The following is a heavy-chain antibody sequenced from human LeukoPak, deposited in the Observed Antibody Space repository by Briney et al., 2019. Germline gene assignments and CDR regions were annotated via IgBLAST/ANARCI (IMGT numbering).Heavy chain of an antibody. J-gene: IGHJ4*02. CDR1: GSYA. V-gene: IGHV3-23*01. D-gene: IGHD1/OR15-1a*01. Sequence: PGGSLRLSCTASGSYAMSWVRQAPGKGLEWVPALSGSGGNTYYADSVKGRFTISRDDSKNTLYLQVNSLRAEDTAVYYCAKGQYASGWNSGNYWGQGTLVTVSS. CDR3: AKGQYASGWNSGNY. CDR2: LSGSGGNT.